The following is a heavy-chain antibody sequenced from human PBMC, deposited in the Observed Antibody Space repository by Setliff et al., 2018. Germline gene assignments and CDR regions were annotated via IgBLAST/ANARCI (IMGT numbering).Heavy chain of an antibody. J-gene: IGHJ5*01. V-gene: IGHV1-18*01. CDR3: ARLVRYCTRTACQKVAGVES. D-gene: IGHD1-26*01. Sequence: ASVKVSCKTSGYTFTNYGITWVRQAPGQGLEWMGWINNYSFKANYPQKFLGRVTVTTDTSTGTAYMELGSLTSDDTAIYYCARLVRYCTRTACQKVAGVESWGQGTLVTVSS. CDR1: GYTFTNYG. CDR2: INNYSFKA.